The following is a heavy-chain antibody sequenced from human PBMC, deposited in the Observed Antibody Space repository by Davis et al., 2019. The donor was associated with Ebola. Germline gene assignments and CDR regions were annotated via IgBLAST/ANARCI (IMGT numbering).Heavy chain of an antibody. Sequence: MPSETLSLTCTVSGGSISSSSYYWGWIRQTPEKGLEWIGYIYYSGRTNYNPSLESRVTISVETSKNQFSLRLSSVTAADTAVYYCARVFKSTFYDDSGYYTAYDLWGRGTLVTVSS. D-gene: IGHD3-22*01. CDR2: IYYSGRT. CDR3: ARVFKSTFYDDSGYYTAYDL. CDR1: GGSISSSSYY. J-gene: IGHJ2*01. V-gene: IGHV4-61*05.